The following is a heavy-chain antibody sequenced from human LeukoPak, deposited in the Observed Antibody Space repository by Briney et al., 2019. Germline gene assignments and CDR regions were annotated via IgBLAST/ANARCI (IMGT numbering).Heavy chain of an antibody. CDR1: GFSFDDYA. J-gene: IGHJ4*02. CDR3: AKSGYFDWFGPFDY. D-gene: IGHD3-9*01. V-gene: IGHV3-9*01. CDR2: ISWNSGSI. Sequence: GGSLRLSCAASGFSFDDYAMHWVRQAPGKGLEWVSGISWNSGSIGYADSVKGRFTISRDNAKNSLYLQMNSLRAEDTALYYCAKSGYFDWFGPFDYWGQGTLVTVSS.